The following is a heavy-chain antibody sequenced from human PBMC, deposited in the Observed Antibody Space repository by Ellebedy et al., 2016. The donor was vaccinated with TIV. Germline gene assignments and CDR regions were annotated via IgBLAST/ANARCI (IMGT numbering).Heavy chain of an antibody. Sequence: GGSLRLSCGASGFSFRSYWMTWVRQAPGKGLEWVANIRQDGSEKYYVDSVTGRFTISRDNAKNSLYLQMNSLRAEDTAVYYCATDGSYGDYLSPTHAFVMWGQGTLVTVSA. CDR3: ATDGSYGDYLSPTHAFVM. D-gene: IGHD4-17*01. J-gene: IGHJ3*02. V-gene: IGHV3-7*01. CDR2: IRQDGSEK. CDR1: GFSFRSYW.